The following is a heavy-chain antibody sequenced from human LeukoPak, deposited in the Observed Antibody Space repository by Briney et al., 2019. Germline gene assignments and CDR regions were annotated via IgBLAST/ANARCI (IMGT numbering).Heavy chain of an antibody. J-gene: IGHJ4*02. Sequence: SETLPLTCDVSGGSISYYYWNWVRQPPGKGLDWIGYIYYSGSSDYNPSLKSRVTISVDSSKNQFSLKVNSVTAADTAVYFCARLSRGSSAGFDYWGQGILVTVSS. V-gene: IGHV4-59*01. CDR3: ARLSRGSSAGFDY. D-gene: IGHD6-6*01. CDR2: IYYSGSS. CDR1: GGSISYYY.